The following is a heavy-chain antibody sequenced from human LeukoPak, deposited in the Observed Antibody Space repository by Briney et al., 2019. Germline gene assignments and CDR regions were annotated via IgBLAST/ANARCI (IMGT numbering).Heavy chain of an antibody. CDR2: IYYSGST. CDR3: ARRAQGYYDSSGYLNWFDP. Sequence: SETLSLTCTVSGGSISSYYWSWIRQPPGKGLEWIGYIYYSGSTNYNPSLKSRVTISVDTSKNQSSLKLSSVTAADTAVYYCARRAQGYYDSSGYLNWFDPWGQGTLVTVSS. V-gene: IGHV4-59*08. J-gene: IGHJ5*02. D-gene: IGHD3-22*01. CDR1: GGSISSYY.